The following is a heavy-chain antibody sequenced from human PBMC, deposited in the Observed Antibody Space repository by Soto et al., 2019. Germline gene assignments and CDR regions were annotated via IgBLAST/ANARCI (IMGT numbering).Heavy chain of an antibody. J-gene: IGHJ6*03. CDR1: GFTFSSYG. Sequence: GGSLRLFCAASGFTFSSYGMDWVRQAPGKGLEWVAVISYDGSNKYYADSVKGRFTISRDNSKNTLYLQMNSLRAEDTAVYYCAKDRTIFGVGYYYMDVWGKGTTVTVSS. V-gene: IGHV3-30*18. CDR3: AKDRTIFGVGYYYMDV. CDR2: ISYDGSNK. D-gene: IGHD3-3*01.